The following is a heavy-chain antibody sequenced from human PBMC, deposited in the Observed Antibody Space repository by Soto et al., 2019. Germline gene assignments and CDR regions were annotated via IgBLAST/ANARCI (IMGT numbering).Heavy chain of an antibody. V-gene: IGHV3-13*05. D-gene: IGHD1-26*01. Sequence: GGSLRLSCAASGFTFSSYDMHWVRQVTGKGLEWLAVIGAAGDPYYPASVKGRFTISRENAKNSLYLQMNSLRAGDTAVYYCARGWREGYYGMDVWGQGTTVTVSS. CDR1: GFTFSSYD. CDR2: IGAAGDP. J-gene: IGHJ6*02. CDR3: ARGWREGYYGMDV.